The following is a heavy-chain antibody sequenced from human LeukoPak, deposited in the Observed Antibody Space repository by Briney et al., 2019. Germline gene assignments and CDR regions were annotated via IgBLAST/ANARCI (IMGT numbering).Heavy chain of an antibody. Sequence: GGSLRLSCAASGFTFSSYWMHWVRQAPGKGLVWVSRINSDGSSTSYADSVKGRFTISRDNAKNTLYLQMNSLRAEDTAVYYCTRDCEDIVVVVAATHYFDYWGQGTLVTVSS. CDR1: GFTFSSYW. CDR3: TRDCEDIVVVVAATHYFDY. CDR2: INSDGSST. V-gene: IGHV3-74*01. J-gene: IGHJ4*02. D-gene: IGHD2-15*01.